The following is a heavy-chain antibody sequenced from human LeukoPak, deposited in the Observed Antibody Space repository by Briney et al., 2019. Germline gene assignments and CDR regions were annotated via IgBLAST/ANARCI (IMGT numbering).Heavy chain of an antibody. CDR3: AKDLSVVGAHDSFDV. D-gene: IGHD1-26*01. CDR2: KSYDGNTI. CDR1: GFSFSSYG. J-gene: IGHJ3*01. Sequence: PGGSLRLSCAASGFSFSSYGMHWVRQAPGKGLEWLTDKSYDGNTIYYADSVKGRFTISRDNSKNTLYLQMNSLRIEDTAVYYCAKDLSVVGAHDSFDVWGQGTMVTVSS. V-gene: IGHV3-30*18.